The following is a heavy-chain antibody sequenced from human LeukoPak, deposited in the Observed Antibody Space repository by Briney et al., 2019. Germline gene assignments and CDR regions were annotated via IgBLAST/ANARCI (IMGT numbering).Heavy chain of an antibody. D-gene: IGHD4-11*01. CDR3: ARMNWLTTNNPNWFDP. CDR2: MKPNSGDT. V-gene: IGHV1-8*01. J-gene: IGHJ5*02. Sequence: ASVKVSCKASGYTFTSYDINWVRQANGQGLEWMGWMKPNSGDTDYAQKFQGRVTMTRDTSINTAYMELSSLTPEDTAVYYCARMNWLTTNNPNWFDPWGQGTLVTVSS. CDR1: GYTFTSYD.